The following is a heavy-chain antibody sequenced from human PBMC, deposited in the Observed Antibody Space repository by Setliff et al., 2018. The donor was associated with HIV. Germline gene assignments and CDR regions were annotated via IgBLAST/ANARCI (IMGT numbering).Heavy chain of an antibody. D-gene: IGHD6-19*01. J-gene: IGHJ4*02. V-gene: IGHV4-61*09. Sequence: SETLSLTCTVSGGSIRSGSYYWSWIRQPAGKGLEWIGHIYTSGSAYYNASLKSRATISVDTSKNQFSLNLNSVTAADTAMYYCGRQFRYPSIAVAGIDYWGQGTLVTVSS. CDR3: GRQFRYPSIAVAGIDY. CDR2: IYTSGSA. CDR1: GGSIRSGSYY.